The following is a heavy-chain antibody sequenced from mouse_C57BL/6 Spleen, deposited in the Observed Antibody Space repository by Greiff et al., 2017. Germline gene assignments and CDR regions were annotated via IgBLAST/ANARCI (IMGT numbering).Heavy chain of an antibody. Sequence: EVQLQQSGPELVKPGASVKISCKASGYTFTDYYMNWVKQSHGKSLEWIGDINPNNGGTSYNQKFKGKATLTVDKSSSTAYMELRSLTSEDSAVYYCARYYGTHYFDYWGQGTALTVSS. D-gene: IGHD2-1*01. J-gene: IGHJ2*01. CDR3: ARYYGTHYFDY. CDR2: INPNNGGT. V-gene: IGHV1-26*01. CDR1: GYTFTDYY.